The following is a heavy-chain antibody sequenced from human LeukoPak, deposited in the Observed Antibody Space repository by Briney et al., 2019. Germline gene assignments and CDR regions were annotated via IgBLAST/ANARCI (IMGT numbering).Heavy chain of an antibody. D-gene: IGHD3-22*01. CDR2: IYPGDSDT. CDR3: ARRMDGSSGYYYVGFDY. CDR1: GYSFTSYW. Sequence: GGSLRLSCKGSGYSFTSYWIGWVRQMPGKGLEWMGIIYPGDSDTRYSPSFQGQVTISADKSISTAYLQWSSLKASDTAMYYCARRMDGSSGYYYVGFDYWGQGTLVTVSS. V-gene: IGHV5-51*01. J-gene: IGHJ4*02.